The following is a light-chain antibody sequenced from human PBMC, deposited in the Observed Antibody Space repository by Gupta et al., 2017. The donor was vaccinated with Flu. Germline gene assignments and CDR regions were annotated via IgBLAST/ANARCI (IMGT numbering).Light chain of an antibody. V-gene: IGLV2-14*01. CDR3: ISYTNRRTVV. CDR1: SSDVSGYNF. J-gene: IGLJ1*01. CDR2: DVS. Sequence: QSALTQPASVSGSPGQAINISCSGTSSDVSGYNFVSWYQHYPGKAPKLLMSDVSSRPSGVSNRCAGSKSDKAALLNISGLQAEDEAYYYCISYTNRRTVVFGTGTKVTVL.